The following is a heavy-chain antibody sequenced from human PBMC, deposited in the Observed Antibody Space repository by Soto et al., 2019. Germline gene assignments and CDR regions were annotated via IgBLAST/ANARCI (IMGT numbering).Heavy chain of an antibody. CDR3: TSNLGELSFPRAFDI. CDR2: IRSKTNSYAT. J-gene: IGHJ3*02. V-gene: IGHV3-73*01. Sequence: EVQLVESGGGLVQPGGSLKLCCAPSGFTVSGSAVHWVRQASGKGLEWVGRIRSKTNSYATAYAASVKGRFTISRDDSKKTSYLQMNILKTEDAAVYYCTSNLGELSFPRAFDIWGQGTMVTVSS. CDR1: GFTVSGSA. D-gene: IGHD3-16*02.